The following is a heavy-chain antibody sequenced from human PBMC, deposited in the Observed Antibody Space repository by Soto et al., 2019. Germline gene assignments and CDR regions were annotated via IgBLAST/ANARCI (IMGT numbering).Heavy chain of an antibody. CDR2: IWYDGSNT. CDR3: ASSAA. D-gene: IGHD6-19*01. J-gene: IGHJ5*02. CDR1: GFIFSSYG. Sequence: GGSLRLSCAASGFIFSSYGMHWVRQAPGKGLEWVAVIWYDGSNTYYADPVKGRFTISRDNSRNTLFLQVNSLRDEDTAVYYCASSAAWGRGTLVTVSS. V-gene: IGHV3-33*01.